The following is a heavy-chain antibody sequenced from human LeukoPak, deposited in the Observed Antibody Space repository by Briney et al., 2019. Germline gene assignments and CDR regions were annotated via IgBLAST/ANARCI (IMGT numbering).Heavy chain of an antibody. V-gene: IGHV3-66*01. CDR2: TYGDGST. Sequence: PGGSLRLSCAASGCTVSGKYMSWVRQAPGKGLEWVSITYGDGSTYYAESVKGRFTVSRDNSKSTLYLQMSSLRAEDTAVYYCVSYYWGQGTLVTVSS. CDR3: VSYY. CDR1: GCTVSGKY. J-gene: IGHJ4*02.